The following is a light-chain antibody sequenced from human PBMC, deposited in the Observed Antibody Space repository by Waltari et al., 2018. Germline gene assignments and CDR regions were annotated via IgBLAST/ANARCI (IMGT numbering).Light chain of an antibody. J-gene: IGKJ2*01. CDR1: QDIGSS. CDR3: QQYLTFPYT. V-gene: IGKV1D-8*01. Sequence: VISITQSPSFLSASTGARVTISCRVSQDIGSSLAWYQQKPGKAPDLLIFAASTLKSGVPSRFSGSGSGTDFTLTISRMQSEDCATYYCQQYLTFPYTFGQGTKLEI. CDR2: AAS.